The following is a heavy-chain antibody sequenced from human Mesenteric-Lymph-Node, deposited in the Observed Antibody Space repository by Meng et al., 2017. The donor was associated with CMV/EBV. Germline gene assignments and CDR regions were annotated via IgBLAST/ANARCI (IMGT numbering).Heavy chain of an antibody. J-gene: IGHJ4*02. CDR1: GFTFVRYS. D-gene: IGHD6-13*01. CDR3: ARQYSSSWYYFDY. Sequence: GGSLRLSCEASGFTFVRYSMNWVRQAPGKGLEWVSFISSSSSYIEYADSVKGRFTISRDNAKNSLYLQMNSLRAEDTAVYYCARQYSSSWYYFDYWGQGTLVTVSS. CDR2: ISSSSSYI. V-gene: IGHV3-21*06.